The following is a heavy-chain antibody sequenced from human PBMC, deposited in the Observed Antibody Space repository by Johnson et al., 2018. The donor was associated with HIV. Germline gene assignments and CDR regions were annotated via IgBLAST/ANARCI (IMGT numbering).Heavy chain of an antibody. CDR1: GFTFSSYA. CDR3: ARAVTTASGDAFDI. D-gene: IGHD4-17*01. Sequence: QVRLVESGGGVVQPGRSLRLSCAASGFTFSSYAMHWVRQAPGKGLEWVAVISYDGSNKYYADSVKGRFTISRDNAKNSLYLQMNSLTPEDTALYYCARAVTTASGDAFDIWGQGTMVTVSS. CDR2: ISYDGSNK. V-gene: IGHV3-30-3*01. J-gene: IGHJ3*02.